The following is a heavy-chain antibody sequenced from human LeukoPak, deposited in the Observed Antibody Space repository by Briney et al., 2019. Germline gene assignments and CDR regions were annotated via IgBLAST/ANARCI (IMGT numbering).Heavy chain of an antibody. D-gene: IGHD5-18*01. Sequence: GGSLRLSCAASGFTFSSYGMHWVRQAPGKGLEWVAIIRYDGGNKDYADSVKGRFTISRDNSKNTLYLQMNSLRAEDTALYFCARDAFSGYSYNYVPDYWGQGTLVTVSS. CDR3: ARDAFSGYSYNYVPDY. J-gene: IGHJ4*02. CDR2: IRYDGGNK. CDR1: GFTFSSYG. V-gene: IGHV3-30*02.